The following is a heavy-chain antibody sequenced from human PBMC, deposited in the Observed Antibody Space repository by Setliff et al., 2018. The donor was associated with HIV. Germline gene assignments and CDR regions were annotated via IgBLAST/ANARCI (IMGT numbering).Heavy chain of an antibody. V-gene: IGHV4-34*01. CDR3: AGTFRSGPYGFDP. J-gene: IGHJ5*02. Sequence: SETLSLTCAVYGGSFSGYYWSWIRQPPGKGLEWIGEINHSGNTNYNPSLKSRVTISVDTSKNQFSLNLSSVTAADTAVYYCAGTFRSGPYGFDPWGQGTLVTVSS. CDR2: INHSGNT. CDR1: GGSFSGYY. D-gene: IGHD3-3*01.